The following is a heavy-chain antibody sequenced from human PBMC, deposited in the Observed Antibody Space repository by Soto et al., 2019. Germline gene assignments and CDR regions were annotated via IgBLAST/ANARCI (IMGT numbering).Heavy chain of an antibody. CDR3: SRVNYGDYYYGMDV. V-gene: IGHV4-59*01. CDR1: GGSINYSY. D-gene: IGHD4-17*01. J-gene: IGHJ6*02. Sequence: SETLSLTCTVSGGSINYSYWTWIRQPPGKGLEWIGYISYTGSANYNASLKSRLTITVDTSKNQFSLKLSSVTAADTALYYCSRVNYGDYYYGMDVWGQGTTVTISS. CDR2: ISYTGSA.